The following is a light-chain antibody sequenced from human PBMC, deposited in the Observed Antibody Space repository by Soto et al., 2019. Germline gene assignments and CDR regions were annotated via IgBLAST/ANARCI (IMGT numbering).Light chain of an antibody. J-gene: IGKJ3*01. V-gene: IGKV3-20*01. Sequence: ENGLTQSPGALCLSPEERATLSCRDSQSISSSYLAWYQQRPGQAPRLLIYGASSRATGIPDRFSGTGSGTELTLYVCSLGFAAAPLFYSKRDNDRPLGVGPGTKVDIK. CDR2: GAS. CDR1: QSISSSY. CDR3: KRDNDRPLG.